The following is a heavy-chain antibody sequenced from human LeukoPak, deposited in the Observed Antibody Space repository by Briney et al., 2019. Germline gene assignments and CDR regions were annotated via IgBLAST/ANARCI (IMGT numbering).Heavy chain of an antibody. D-gene: IGHD3-16*02. J-gene: IGHJ4*02. CDR3: ARSHDHLWGNYPDY. Sequence: SETLSLTCDVSGGSIDSTNWWNWVRQPPGKGLEWIGEIHHDGRINYNPSLKSRVTLSVDKSKNQFALRLNSVTAADTAMYYCARSHDHLWGNYPDYWGQGTLVTVSS. V-gene: IGHV4/OR15-8*01. CDR2: IHHDGRI. CDR1: GGSIDSTNW.